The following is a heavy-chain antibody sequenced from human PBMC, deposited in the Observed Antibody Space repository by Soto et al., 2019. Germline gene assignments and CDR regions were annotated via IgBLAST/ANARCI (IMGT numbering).Heavy chain of an antibody. Sequence: EVQLVESGGGLVKPGGSLRLSCAASGLSLSDYSMNWIRQAPGKGLEGVASISSSSSVIHYAESMKGRFTISRDNDKNSLCLQMNSLSAEDTAVYYCAGSSDDGRDNWGQGTLVTVSS. V-gene: IGHV3-21*01. CDR3: AGSSDDGRDN. J-gene: IGHJ4*02. CDR1: GLSLSDYS. CDR2: ISSSSSVI. D-gene: IGHD1-26*01.